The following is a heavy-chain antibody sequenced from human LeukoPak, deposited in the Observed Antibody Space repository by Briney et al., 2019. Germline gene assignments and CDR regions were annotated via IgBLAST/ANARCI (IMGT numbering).Heavy chain of an antibody. J-gene: IGHJ5*02. Sequence: GGSLRLSCAGSGFALKSYSLSWVRQAPGKGLEWVAVISYDGSNKYYADSVKGRFTISRDNSKNTLYLQMNSLRAEDTAVYYCAKDLGFTQWLSGWFDPWGQGTLVTVSS. CDR2: ISYDGSNK. D-gene: IGHD3-22*01. CDR3: AKDLGFTQWLSGWFDP. CDR1: GFALKSYS. V-gene: IGHV3-30*18.